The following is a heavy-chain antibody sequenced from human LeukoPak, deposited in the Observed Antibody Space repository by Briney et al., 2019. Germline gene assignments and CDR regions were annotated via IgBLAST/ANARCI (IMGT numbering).Heavy chain of an antibody. J-gene: IGHJ4*02. CDR3: ARDPLNGALDY. D-gene: IGHD2-8*01. CDR1: GFTFVTSW. V-gene: IGHV3-7*01. CDR2: INPDGSHK. Sequence: PGGSLRLSCAGSGFTFVTSWMAWVRQAPGRGLEWVANINPDGSHKDHVDPVKGRFTISRDNAQKSVYLQMNSLRAEDTAVYYCARDPLNGALDYWGQGVLVTVSS.